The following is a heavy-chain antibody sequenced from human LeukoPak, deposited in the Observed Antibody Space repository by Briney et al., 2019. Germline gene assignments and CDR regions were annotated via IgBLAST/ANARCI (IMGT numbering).Heavy chain of an antibody. CDR1: GDSISSFY. CDR2: FYSSGRA. CDR3: ARGYCSGGSCYGNYFDY. J-gene: IGHJ4*02. D-gene: IGHD2-15*01. V-gene: IGHV4-4*07. Sequence: PAETLSLNCTVSGDSISSFYWSWIRQPAGGGLEWLGRFYSSGRANYNPFLMSRVAMTVDTSKNQFSLNLTSVTAADTAVYYCARGYCSGGSCYGNYFDYWGQGTLGADSS.